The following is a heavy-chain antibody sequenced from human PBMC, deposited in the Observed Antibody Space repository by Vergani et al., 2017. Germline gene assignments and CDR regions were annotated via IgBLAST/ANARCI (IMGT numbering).Heavy chain of an antibody. CDR3: AREYNMSWYGFRWFDP. Sequence: EVQLVESGGAVVQPGGSLRLSCTASGFPFRGSAMTWVRQAPGKGLEWVANIKADGSREYYVESVKGRFTISRDNAQSSLYLQMNSLRVEDTAVYFCAREYNMSWYGFRWFDPWGQGALVTISS. J-gene: IGHJ5*02. CDR2: IKADGSRE. CDR1: GFPFRGSA. D-gene: IGHD6-13*01. V-gene: IGHV3-7*01.